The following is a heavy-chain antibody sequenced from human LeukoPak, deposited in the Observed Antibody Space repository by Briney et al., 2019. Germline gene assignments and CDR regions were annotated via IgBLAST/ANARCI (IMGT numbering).Heavy chain of an antibody. CDR2: IIPIFGTA. J-gene: IGHJ6*04. CDR1: GGTFSSYA. D-gene: IGHD6-13*01. Sequence: ASVKVSCKASGGTFSSYAISWVRQAPGQGLEWMGGIIPIFGTANYAQKFQGRVTITADKSTSTAYMELSSLRSEDTAVYYCARVGWYSSSWCYYYGMDVWGKGTTVTVSS. V-gene: IGHV1-69*06. CDR3: ARVGWYSSSWCYYYGMDV.